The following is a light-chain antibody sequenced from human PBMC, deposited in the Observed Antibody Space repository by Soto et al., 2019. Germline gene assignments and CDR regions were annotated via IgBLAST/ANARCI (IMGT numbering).Light chain of an antibody. CDR2: DAS. CDR1: QTINSW. V-gene: IGKV1-5*01. CDR3: QQYDSYSSGP. Sequence: DIHMTQSPSTLSASVVDRVTITCRASQTINSWSAWYQQKPGKAPKVLIFDASSLKTGVPSRFSGSGSGTEFTLTISNLQPDDFATYYCQQYDSYSSGPFGQGTKVDIK. J-gene: IGKJ1*01.